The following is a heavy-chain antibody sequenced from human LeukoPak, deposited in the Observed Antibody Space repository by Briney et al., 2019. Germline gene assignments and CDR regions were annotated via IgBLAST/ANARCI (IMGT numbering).Heavy chain of an antibody. CDR3: GGVGATERTPAAMQIGPYFDW. J-gene: IGHJ4*02. D-gene: IGHD2-2*01. CDR1: GFTFSGYA. Sequence: GGSLRLSCAASGFTFSGYALHWVRQAPGKGLEWVAVISYDGSNKYYADSVKGRFTISRDNSENTLYLQMNSLRAEDTAVYYCGGVGATERTPAAMQIGPYFDWGGQATLAT. V-gene: IGHV3-30*04. CDR2: ISYDGSNK.